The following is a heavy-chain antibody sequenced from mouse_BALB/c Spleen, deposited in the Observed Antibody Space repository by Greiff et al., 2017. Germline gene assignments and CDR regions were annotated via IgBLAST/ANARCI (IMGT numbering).Heavy chain of an antibody. V-gene: IGHV5-12-1*01. CDR3: ARRGYGYDYAMDY. J-gene: IGHJ4*01. Sequence: EVKLVESGGGLVKPGGSLKLSCAASGFAFSSYDMSWVRQTPEKRLAWVAYISSGGGSTYYPDTVKGRFTISRDNAKNTLYLQMSSLKSEDTAMYYCARRGYGYDYAMDYWGQGTSVTVSS. CDR1: GFAFSSYD. D-gene: IGHD1-2*01. CDR2: ISSGGGST.